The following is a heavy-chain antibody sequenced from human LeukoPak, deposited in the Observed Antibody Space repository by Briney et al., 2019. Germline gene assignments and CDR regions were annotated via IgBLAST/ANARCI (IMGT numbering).Heavy chain of an antibody. V-gene: IGHV1-8*03. Sequence: ASVKVSCKASGYTFTSYDINWVRQATGQGLEWMGWMNPNSGNTGYAQKFQGRVTITRNTSISTAYMELSSLRSEDTAVYYCASFGIAVAGAFDIWGQGTMVTVSS. J-gene: IGHJ3*02. CDR3: ASFGIAVAGAFDI. D-gene: IGHD6-19*01. CDR2: MNPNSGNT. CDR1: GYTFTSYD.